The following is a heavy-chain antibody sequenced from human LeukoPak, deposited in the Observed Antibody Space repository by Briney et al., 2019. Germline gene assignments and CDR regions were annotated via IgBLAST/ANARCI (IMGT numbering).Heavy chain of an antibody. CDR1: GYTFTGYY. J-gene: IGHJ6*03. V-gene: IGHV1-2*02. CDR2: INHNSGGT. CDR3: ARGYSYGYVYYYMDV. D-gene: IGHD5-18*01. Sequence: GASVKVSCKASGYTFTGYYMHWVRQAPGQGLEWMGWINHNSGGTNYAQKFQGRVTMTRDTSISTAYMELSRLRSDDTAVYYCARGYSYGYVYYYMDVWGKGTTVTVSS.